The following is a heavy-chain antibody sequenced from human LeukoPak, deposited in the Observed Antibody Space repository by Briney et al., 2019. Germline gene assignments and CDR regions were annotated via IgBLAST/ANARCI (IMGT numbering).Heavy chain of an antibody. CDR1: GCSFTSYW. Sequence: GGSLQISCQGSGCSFTSYWIGWVRQLPGKGLEWMGIIYPGDSDTRYSPSFQAQVTISADKSISNAYLQWSSLKAPDTAIYYCARHGGVHDYGDHVSDYCGQGTLVTVS. D-gene: IGHD4-17*01. J-gene: IGHJ4*02. V-gene: IGHV5-51*01. CDR2: IYPGDSDT. CDR3: ARHGGVHDYGDHVSDY.